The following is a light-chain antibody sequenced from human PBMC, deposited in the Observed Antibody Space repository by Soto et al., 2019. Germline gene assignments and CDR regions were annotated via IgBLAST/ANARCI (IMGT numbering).Light chain of an antibody. V-gene: IGLV2-23*02. Sequence: QSVLTQPASVAGSPGQSITISCTGTSSDVGLYNLVSWYQQHPGKAPKFMIYEVNKRSSGISFRFSGSKSGNTASLTISGLQAEDEADYYCCSYAASGSVLFGGGTKLTV. J-gene: IGLJ2*01. CDR2: EVN. CDR1: SSDVGLYNL. CDR3: CSYAASGSVL.